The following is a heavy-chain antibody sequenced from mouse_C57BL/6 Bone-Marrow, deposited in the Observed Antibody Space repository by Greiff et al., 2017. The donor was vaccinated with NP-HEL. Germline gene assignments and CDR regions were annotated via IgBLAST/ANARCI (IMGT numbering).Heavy chain of an antibody. CDR2: IDPETGGT. CDR1: GYTFTDYE. Sequence: SGAELVRPGASVTLSCKASGYTFTDYEMHWVKQTPVHGLEWIGAIDPETGGTAYNQKFKGKAILTADKSSSTAYMELRSLTSEDSAVYYCTRMGYWVFDYWGQGTTLTVSS. J-gene: IGHJ2*01. CDR3: TRMGYWVFDY. D-gene: IGHD4-1*01. V-gene: IGHV1-15*01.